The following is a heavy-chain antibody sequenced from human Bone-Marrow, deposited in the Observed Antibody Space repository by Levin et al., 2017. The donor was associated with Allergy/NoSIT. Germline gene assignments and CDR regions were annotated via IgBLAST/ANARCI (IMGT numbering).Heavy chain of an antibody. V-gene: IGHV5-51*01. J-gene: IGHJ3*02. D-gene: IGHD3-10*01. CDR1: GYRFSSYW. Sequence: GESLKISCKGSGYRFSSYWIAWVRQMPGKGLEWMGIIFPGDSDTRYSPSFQGQVTISADKSISTAYLQWSTLQASDTAIYYCAMGVWGDNVKDAFDIWGQGTMVTVSS. CDR2: IFPGDSDT. CDR3: AMGVWGDNVKDAFDI.